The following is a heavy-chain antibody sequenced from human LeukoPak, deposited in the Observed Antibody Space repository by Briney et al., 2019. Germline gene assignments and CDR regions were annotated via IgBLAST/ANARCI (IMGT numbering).Heavy chain of an antibody. CDR1: GFPFISYG. V-gene: IGHV3-33*01. D-gene: IGHD3-16*02. Sequence: PGRALRLSWAASGFPFISYGMHGVRQAPGKGLEWVALIWYDGSSKHYADSVRGRFTISRDNSKNTLYLQMNSLRAEDTAVYYCARDFELSHWGQGTLVTVSS. CDR2: IWYDGSSK. CDR3: ARDFELSH. J-gene: IGHJ4*02.